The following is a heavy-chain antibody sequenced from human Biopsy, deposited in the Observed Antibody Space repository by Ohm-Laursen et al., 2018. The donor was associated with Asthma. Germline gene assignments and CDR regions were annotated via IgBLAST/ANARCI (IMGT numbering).Heavy chain of an antibody. D-gene: IGHD2-15*01. Sequence: SLRLSCTASGFTFSSYAMSWVRQPPGKGLEWASTISGSGGSTYYADSVKGRFTISRDNSKNTLHLQMNSLRAEDTAVYYCAKAREDIVVVVAVSDSWGQGTLVTVSS. V-gene: IGHV3-23*01. CDR3: AKAREDIVVVVAVSDS. CDR1: GFTFSSYA. J-gene: IGHJ4*02. CDR2: ISGSGGST.